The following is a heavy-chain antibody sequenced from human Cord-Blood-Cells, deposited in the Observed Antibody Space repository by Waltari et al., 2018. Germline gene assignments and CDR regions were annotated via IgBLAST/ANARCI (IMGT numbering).Heavy chain of an antibody. CDR3: ARGLVGATYPEYFQH. CDR2: INPNSGGT. D-gene: IGHD1-26*01. V-gene: IGHV1-2*02. Sequence: QVQLVQSGAEVKKSGASVKVSCKASGYTFTGYYMHWVRQAPGQGLEWMGWINPNSGGTNYAQKFQGRVTMTRDTSISTAYMELSRLRSDDTAVYYCARGLVGATYPEYFQHWGQGTLVTVSS. CDR1: GYTFTGYY. J-gene: IGHJ1*01.